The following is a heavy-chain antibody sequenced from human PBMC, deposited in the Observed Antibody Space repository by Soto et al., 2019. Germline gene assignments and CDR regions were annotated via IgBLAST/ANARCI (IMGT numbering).Heavy chain of an antibody. D-gene: IGHD6-6*01. V-gene: IGHV3-33*01. J-gene: IGHJ4*02. CDR1: GFTFRTFG. CDR2: IWNDGGNK. Sequence: QVQLVESGGGVVQPGRSLRLSCAASGFTFRTFGMHWVRQAPGKGLEWVAVIWNDGGNKYYSDSVKGRFSISRDNAKNTLSLQMSSLRPEDTAVDYCARAPGDLDAARWYSFDLWGQGTLVTVSS. CDR3: ARAPGDLDAARWYSFDL.